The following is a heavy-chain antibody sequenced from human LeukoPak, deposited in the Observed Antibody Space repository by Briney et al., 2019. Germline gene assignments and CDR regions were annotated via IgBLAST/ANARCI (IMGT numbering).Heavy chain of an antibody. CDR1: GFTFSSYW. CDR3: ARHPERIVVVNHFDY. CDR2: IKQDGSEK. D-gene: IGHD3-22*01. V-gene: IGHV3-7*01. Sequence: PGGSLRLSCAASGFTFSSYWMSWVRQAPGKGLEWVANIKQDGSEKYYVDSVKGRFTTSRDNAKNSLYLQMNSLRAEDTAVYYCARHPERIVVVNHFDYWGQGTLVTVSS. J-gene: IGHJ4*02.